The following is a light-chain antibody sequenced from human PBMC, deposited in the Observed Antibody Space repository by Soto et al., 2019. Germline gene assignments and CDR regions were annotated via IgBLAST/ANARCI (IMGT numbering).Light chain of an antibody. CDR3: RFDTRNTNWL. CDR1: SSDVGSYNR. CDR2: EVS. Sequence: QSALTQPPSVSGSPGQSVTISCTGTSSDVGSYNRVSWYQQPPGTAPKLMIFEVSDRPSGVPDRFSESKSGDTASLTISGLQAEDEGDFYCRFDTRNTNWLLGGGTKLTVL. J-gene: IGLJ2*01. V-gene: IGLV2-18*01.